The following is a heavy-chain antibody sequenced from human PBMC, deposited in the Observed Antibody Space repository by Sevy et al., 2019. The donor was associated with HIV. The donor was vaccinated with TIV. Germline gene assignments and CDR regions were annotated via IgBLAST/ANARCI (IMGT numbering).Heavy chain of an antibody. CDR3: AKNKDIVTVIAASSYGLDV. J-gene: IGHJ6*02. Sequence: GESLKISCQASGYKFSNYRIAWVRQMPGKGLEWMGKIDPSDSYTSYSPSFQGHVTISADKSVSTVYLQWSSLKASDTATYYCAKNKDIVTVIAASSYGLDVWGQWTTVTVSS. V-gene: IGHV5-10-1*01. CDR2: IDPSDSYT. D-gene: IGHD2-15*01. CDR1: GYKFSNYR.